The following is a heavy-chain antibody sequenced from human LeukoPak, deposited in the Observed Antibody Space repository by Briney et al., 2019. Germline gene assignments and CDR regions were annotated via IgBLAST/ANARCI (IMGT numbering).Heavy chain of an antibody. J-gene: IGHJ4*02. Sequence: SVKVSCKASGGTFSSYAISWVRQAPGQGLEWMGRIIPILGIANYAQKFQGRVTITADKSTSTAYMELSSLRSEDTAVYYCARLGYCSGGSCYSGANWGQGTLVTVSS. CDR2: IIPILGIA. CDR1: GGTFSSYA. V-gene: IGHV1-69*04. CDR3: ARLGYCSGGSCYSGAN. D-gene: IGHD2-15*01.